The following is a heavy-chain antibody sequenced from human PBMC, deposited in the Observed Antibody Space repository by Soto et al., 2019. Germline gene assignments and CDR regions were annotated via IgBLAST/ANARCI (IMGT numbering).Heavy chain of an antibody. CDR3: ARADYYGSGSYYYYYYYMDV. J-gene: IGHJ6*03. V-gene: IGHV1-18*01. D-gene: IGHD3-10*01. CDR1: GYTFTSYG. CDR2: ISAYNGNP. Sequence: QVQLVQSGAEVKKPGASVKVSCKASGYTFTSYGISWVRQAPGQGLEWMGWISAYNGNPNNVQRHQGRVTMTTDTSTSTAYMELRSLRSDDTAVYYCARADYYGSGSYYYYYYYMDVWGKGTTVTVSS.